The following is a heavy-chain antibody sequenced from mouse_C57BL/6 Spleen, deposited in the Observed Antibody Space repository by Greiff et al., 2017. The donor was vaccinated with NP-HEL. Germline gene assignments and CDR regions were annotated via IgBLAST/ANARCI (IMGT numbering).Heavy chain of an antibody. D-gene: IGHD2-3*01. V-gene: IGHV1-75*01. CDR1: GYTFTDYY. Sequence: QVQLQQSGPELVKPGASVKISCKASGYTFTDYYINWVKQRPGQGLEWIGWIFPGSGSTYYNEKFKGKATFTVDKSSSTAYMLLSSLTSEDSAVEFCARREMMVTPFDYWGQGTTLTVSS. CDR2: IFPGSGST. CDR3: ARREMMVTPFDY. J-gene: IGHJ2*01.